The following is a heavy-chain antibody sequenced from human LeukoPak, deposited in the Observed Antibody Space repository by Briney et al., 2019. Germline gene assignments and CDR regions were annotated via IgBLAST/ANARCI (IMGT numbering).Heavy chain of an antibody. D-gene: IGHD3-3*01. CDR1: GGTFSSYA. V-gene: IGHV1-69*13. CDR3: ASYDFWSGYSSETPRADYYYYYYMDV. CDR2: IIPIFGRA. Sequence: AASVKVSCKASGGTFSSYAISWVRQAPGQGLEWMGGIIPIFGRANYAQKFQGRVTITADESTSTAYMELSSLRSEDTAVYYCASYDFWSGYSSETPRADYYYYYYMDVWGKGTTVTVSS. J-gene: IGHJ6*03.